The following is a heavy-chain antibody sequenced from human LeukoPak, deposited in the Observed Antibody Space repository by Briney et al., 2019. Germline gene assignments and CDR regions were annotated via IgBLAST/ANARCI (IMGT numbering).Heavy chain of an antibody. V-gene: IGHV4-59*01. Sequence: SETLSLTCTVSGGFISSYYWNWRRQPPGKGLEWIGYIYYSGSTNYNPSLKSRVTISEDTSKNQFSLKLTSVTAADTAVYYCARDKGYCSSSSCYAYFDYWGQGTLVTVSS. J-gene: IGHJ4*02. D-gene: IGHD2-2*01. CDR2: IYYSGST. CDR1: GGFISSYY. CDR3: ARDKGYCSSSSCYAYFDY.